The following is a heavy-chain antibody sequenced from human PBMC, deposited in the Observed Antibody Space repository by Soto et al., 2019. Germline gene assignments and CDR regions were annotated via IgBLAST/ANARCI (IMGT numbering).Heavy chain of an antibody. D-gene: IGHD3-10*02. J-gene: IGHJ1*01. CDR1: GYTFTSYG. Sequence: QVQLVQSGAEVKKPGASVKVSCKASGYTFTSYGISWVRQAPGQGLEWMGWISAYNGNTNYAQKLQGRVTMTTDTPRSTAYRELGSMSSDDAAVYYWARVYRITMVGGELSEHWGQGTLVTVPS. CDR3: ARVYRITMVGGELSEH. CDR2: ISAYNGNT. V-gene: IGHV1-18*01.